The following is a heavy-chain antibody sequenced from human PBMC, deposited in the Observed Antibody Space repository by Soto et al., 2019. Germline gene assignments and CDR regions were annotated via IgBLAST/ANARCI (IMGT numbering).Heavy chain of an antibody. CDR3: ARGYCSGGSCYVLDY. CDR2: ISSSSSYI. J-gene: IGHJ4*02. D-gene: IGHD2-15*01. V-gene: IGHV3-21*06. CDR1: GFTFSSYS. Sequence: GGSLRLSCAASGFTFSSYSLNWVRQAPGKGLKLVSSISSSSSYIYYAETVNGRFTFSIVIAKNLLYLQMNSLFAEDTAVYSCARGYCSGGSCYVLDYWGQGT.